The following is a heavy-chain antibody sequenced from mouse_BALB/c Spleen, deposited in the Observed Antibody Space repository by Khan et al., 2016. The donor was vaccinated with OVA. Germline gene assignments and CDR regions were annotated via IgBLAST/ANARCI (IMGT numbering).Heavy chain of an antibody. Sequence: QLEESGPGLVKPSQSLSLTCTVTGYSITSNYAWNWIRQFPGNKLEWMGYISYSGSTTYNPSLKSRISITRDTSKNQFFLQLKSVTTEDTATDYCARGNYYGYYFDYWGQGTSLTVSA. V-gene: IGHV3-2*02. J-gene: IGHJ2*02. CDR3: ARGNYYGYYFDY. D-gene: IGHD1-1*01. CDR1: GYSITSNYA. CDR2: ISYSGST.